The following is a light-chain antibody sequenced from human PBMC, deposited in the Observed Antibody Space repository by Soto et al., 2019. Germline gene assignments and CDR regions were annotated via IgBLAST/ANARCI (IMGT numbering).Light chain of an antibody. CDR1: QTLGRNY. Sequence: ETVLTQSPGTLSLSPGERATLSCRASQTLGRNYLAWYQQKPGQAPRLLIHRIYIRAAGIPDRFSGSASGTDFPLTISRLEPEDFAMYYCKQYDNFPPTFGQGPRVEIK. CDR3: KQYDNFPPT. V-gene: IGKV3-20*01. CDR2: RIY. J-gene: IGKJ1*01.